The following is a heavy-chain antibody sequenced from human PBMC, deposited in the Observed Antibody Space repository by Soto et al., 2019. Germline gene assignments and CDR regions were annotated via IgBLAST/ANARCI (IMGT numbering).Heavy chain of an antibody. J-gene: IGHJ4*02. CDR1: GFNFGDSG. CDR2: IGNDGAAR. D-gene: IGHD6-19*01. Sequence: QVQLVESGGDVVQPGRSLRLSCVASGFNFGDSGMHWVRHTPGKGLEWVAVIGNDGAARFYGDSVKGRFTISRDNSRSTFYLQMNSLRPEDTALYYCANETIAVAGPNYFDFWGQGTQVTVSS. V-gene: IGHV3-30*18. CDR3: ANETIAVAGPNYFDF.